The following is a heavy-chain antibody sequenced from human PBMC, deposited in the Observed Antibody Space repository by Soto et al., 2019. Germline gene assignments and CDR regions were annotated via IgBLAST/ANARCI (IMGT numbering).Heavy chain of an antibody. J-gene: IGHJ3*01. CDR3: ARVPNPFRLKIGYEDAYDF. CDR1: GCSISNYY. D-gene: IGHD5-12*01. CDR2: IYYSGST. Sequence: SETLSLICTVSGCSISNYYWNLLRQPPGKGLEWIGYIYYSGSTNYNPSLKSRITINPDTSKNQFSLQLNSVTPEDTAVYYCARVPNPFRLKIGYEDAYDFWGQGTMVTVSS. V-gene: IGHV4-59*12.